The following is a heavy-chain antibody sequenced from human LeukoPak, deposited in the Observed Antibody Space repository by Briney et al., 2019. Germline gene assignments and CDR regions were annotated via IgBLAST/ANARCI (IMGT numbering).Heavy chain of an antibody. CDR2: IDWDDDK. Sequence: ESGPALVKPTQTLTLTCTFSGFSLSTSGMRVSWIRKPPEKDLEWLARIDWDDDKSYSTSLKTRLTISKDTSKNQVVLTMTNMDPVDTATYYCARTRFGLGSYYFDYWGQGTLVTVSS. J-gene: IGHJ4*02. CDR1: GFSLSTSGMR. V-gene: IGHV2-70*04. CDR3: ARTRFGLGSYYFDY. D-gene: IGHD3-16*01.